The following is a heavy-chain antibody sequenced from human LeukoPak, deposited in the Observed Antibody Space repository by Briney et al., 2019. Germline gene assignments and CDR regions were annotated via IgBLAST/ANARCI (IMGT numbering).Heavy chain of an antibody. CDR1: GGSISSYY. Sequence: PSETLSLTCTVSGGSISSYYWSWIRQPPGKGLEWIGYIYYSGSTNYNPSLKSRVTISVDTSKNQFSLKLNSVTAADTAVYYCARDAPRSDTAFGYWGQGTLVTVSS. J-gene: IGHJ4*02. CDR3: ARDAPRSDTAFGY. CDR2: IYYSGST. V-gene: IGHV4-59*01. D-gene: IGHD5-18*01.